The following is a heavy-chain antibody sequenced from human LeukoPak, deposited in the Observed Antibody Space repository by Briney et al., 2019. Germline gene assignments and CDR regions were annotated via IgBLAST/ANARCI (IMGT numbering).Heavy chain of an antibody. J-gene: IGHJ4*02. CDR3: SKGIAAAEYFYY. D-gene: IGHD6-13*01. CDR2: ISGSGGST. Sequence: GGSLRLSCAASGFTFSSYAMSWVRQAPGKGLEWVSAISGSGGSTYYADSVKGRFTISRDNSKNTLYLQMNSLRAEDTAVYHLSKGIAAAEYFYYWGQGTLVTGSP. CDR1: GFTFSSYA. V-gene: IGHV3-23*01.